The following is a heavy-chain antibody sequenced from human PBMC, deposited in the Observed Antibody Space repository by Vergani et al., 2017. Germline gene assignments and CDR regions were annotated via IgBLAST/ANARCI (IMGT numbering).Heavy chain of an antibody. CDR1: GYSFTSYW. CDR2: IYPGDSDT. Sequence: EVQLVQSGAEVKKPGESLKISCKGSGYSFTSYWIGWVRQMPGKGLEWMGIIYPGDSDTRYSPSFQGQVTISADKSNRTAYLKWSSLKASDTGMYYCAGGKYYYGSGSYGYYYGMDVWSQGTTVTVSS. D-gene: IGHD3-10*01. J-gene: IGHJ6*02. V-gene: IGHV5-51*01. CDR3: AGGKYYYGSGSYGYYYGMDV.